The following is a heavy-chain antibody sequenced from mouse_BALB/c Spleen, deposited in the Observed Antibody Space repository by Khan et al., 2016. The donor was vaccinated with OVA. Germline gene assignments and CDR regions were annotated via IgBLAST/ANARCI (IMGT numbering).Heavy chain of an antibody. J-gene: IGHJ4*01. CDR2: IWSGGST. D-gene: IGHD2-14*01. Sequence: QVQLQQSGPGLVQPSQSLSITCTVSGFSLTSYGVHWVRQSPGKGLEWLGVIWSGGSTDYNAAFISRLSISKDNSRSQVFFKMNSLQANDTAIYYCARIFIGTTDYAMDYWGQGTSVTVSS. V-gene: IGHV2-2*02. CDR3: ARIFIGTTDYAMDY. CDR1: GFSLTSYG.